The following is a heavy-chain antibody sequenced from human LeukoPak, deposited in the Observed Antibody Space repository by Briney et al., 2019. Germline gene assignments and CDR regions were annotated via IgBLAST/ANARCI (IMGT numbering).Heavy chain of an antibody. D-gene: IGHD3-10*01. Sequence: SGTLSLTCAVSGGSISSSNWWSWVRQPPGKGLEWIGSIYYSGNTYYNPSLKSRVTISVDTSKNQFSLKLSSVTAADTAVYYCARDDTSYGSGSYSNWGQGTLVTVSS. CDR3: ARDDTSYGSGSYSN. V-gene: IGHV4-4*02. CDR2: IYYSGNT. CDR1: GGSISSSNW. J-gene: IGHJ4*02.